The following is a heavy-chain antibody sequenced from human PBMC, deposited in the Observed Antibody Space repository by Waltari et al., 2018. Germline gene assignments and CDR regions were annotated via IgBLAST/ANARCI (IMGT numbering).Heavy chain of an antibody. D-gene: IGHD4-17*01. CDR3: ARTSYGDELDAFDI. V-gene: IGHV4-38-2*01. CDR1: GYSISSGYF. J-gene: IGHJ3*02. Sequence: QVLLQESGPGLVKPSETLSLTCVVSGYSISSGYFWGWIRQAPGQGLEWFGSIFQSGTTYYNPSLKSRLSISVDTSRNQFSLKLTSVTAADTAVYYCARTSYGDELDAFDIWGQGTMVTVSS. CDR2: IFQSGTT.